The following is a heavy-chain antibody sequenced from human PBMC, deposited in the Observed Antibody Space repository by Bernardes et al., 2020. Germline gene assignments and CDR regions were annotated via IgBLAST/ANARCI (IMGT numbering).Heavy chain of an antibody. Sequence: SETLSLTCTVSGGSISSYYWSWIRQPPGKGLEWIGYIYYSGSTNYNPSLKSRVTLSVDTSKNQFSLKLSSVTAADTAVYYCSRASQIGSGWARHFDYWGQGTLVTVSS. J-gene: IGHJ4*02. CDR3: SRASQIGSGWARHFDY. V-gene: IGHV4-59*01. CDR1: GGSISSYY. D-gene: IGHD6-19*01. CDR2: IYYSGST.